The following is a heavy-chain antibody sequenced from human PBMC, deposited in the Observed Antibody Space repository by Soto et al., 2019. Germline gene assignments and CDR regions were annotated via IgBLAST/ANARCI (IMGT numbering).Heavy chain of an antibody. V-gene: IGHV1-69*02. CDR2: IIPVLSMS. Sequence: QVQLVQSGAEVKKPGSSVKVSCKASGGTFNSYTFSWVRQAPGQGLEWMGRIIPVLSMSTYAQKFQVRVSLIAGKSTNTAYLELYSLRSDDTAVYYCARSSGSGSRPFDYWGQGTLVTVSS. D-gene: IGHD3-10*01. CDR1: GGTFNSYT. J-gene: IGHJ4*02. CDR3: ARSSGSGSRPFDY.